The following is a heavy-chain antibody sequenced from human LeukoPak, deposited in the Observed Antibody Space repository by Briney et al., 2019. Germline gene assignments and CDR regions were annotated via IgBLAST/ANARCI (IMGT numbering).Heavy chain of an antibody. D-gene: IGHD4-17*01. CDR2: IKGDGSEQ. CDR3: ARDEPTVTTGPPVGY. V-gene: IGHV3-7*03. CDR1: GFTFSDYY. J-gene: IGHJ4*02. Sequence: GGSLRLSCAASGFTFSDYYMSWIRQAPGKGLEWVANIKGDGSEQYFADSVKGRFTISRDNARNSVYLQMDGLRAEDTAVYYCARDEPTVTTGPPVGYWGQGTLVTVSS.